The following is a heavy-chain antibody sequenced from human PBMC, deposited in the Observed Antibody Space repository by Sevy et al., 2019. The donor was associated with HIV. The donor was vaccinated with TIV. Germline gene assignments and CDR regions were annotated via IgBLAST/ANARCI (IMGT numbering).Heavy chain of an antibody. D-gene: IGHD6-13*01. CDR1: GFTFNYYG. CDR3: AKNTAAAGVGGFDY. J-gene: IGHJ4*01. V-gene: IGHV3-30*02. Sequence: GGSLRLSCAASGFTFNYYGVHWVRQAPGKGLEWVAFIGFEGSNKNYADSVKGRFTISRDNSQNKMYMQMNSLRPDDTAVYYCAKNTAAAGVGGFDYWGHGTLVTVSS. CDR2: IGFEGSNK.